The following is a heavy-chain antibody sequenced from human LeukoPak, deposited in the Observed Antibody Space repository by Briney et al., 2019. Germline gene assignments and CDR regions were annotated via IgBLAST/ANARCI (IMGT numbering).Heavy chain of an antibody. CDR1: GFTFSSYA. V-gene: IGHV3-23*01. J-gene: IGHJ4*02. CDR2: ISTSGGSA. CDR3: WPVNPIDY. D-gene: IGHD1-14*01. Sequence: GGSLRLSCAAFGFTFSSYAMSWVRQAPGKGLEWVSAISTSGGSAYYGGCVKGRFTISRDNSKNTLYLQMNSLRAEDTAVYYCWPVNPIDYWGQGTLVTVSS.